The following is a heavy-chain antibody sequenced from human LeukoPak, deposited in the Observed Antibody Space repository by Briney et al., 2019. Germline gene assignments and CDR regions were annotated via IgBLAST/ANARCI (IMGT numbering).Heavy chain of an antibody. CDR2: IYSGGST. CDR3: AREGSTSCFDY. CDR1: GFTVSSNY. D-gene: IGHD2-2*01. Sequence: GGSLRLSCAASGFTVSSNYMSWVRQAPGKGLEWVSVIYSGGSTYYADSVKGRFTISRDNSKNTLYLQMNSLRAEDTAVYYCAREGSTSCFDYWGQGTLVTVSS. V-gene: IGHV3-53*01. J-gene: IGHJ4*02.